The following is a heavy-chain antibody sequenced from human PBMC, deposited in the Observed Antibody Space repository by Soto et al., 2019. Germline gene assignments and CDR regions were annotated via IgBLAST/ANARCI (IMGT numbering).Heavy chain of an antibody. Sequence: GASVKVSCKASGGTFSSYAISWVRQAPGQGLEWMGGIIPIFGTANYAQKFQGRVTITADKSTSTAYMELSSLRSEDTAVYYCARALWFGEPAHYYYGMDVWGQGTTVTVSS. J-gene: IGHJ6*02. D-gene: IGHD3-10*01. CDR2: IIPIFGTA. CDR1: GGTFSSYA. CDR3: ARALWFGEPAHYYYGMDV. V-gene: IGHV1-69*06.